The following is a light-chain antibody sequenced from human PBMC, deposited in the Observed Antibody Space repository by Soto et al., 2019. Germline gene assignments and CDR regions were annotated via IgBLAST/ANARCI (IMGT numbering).Light chain of an antibody. V-gene: IGLV2-14*01. CDR3: PSYTSSSTLYV. J-gene: IGLJ1*01. Sequence: QSVLTQPASVSGSPGQSITISCTGTSSDVGGYNYVSWYQQHPGTAPKLMIYEVSNRPSGVSNRFSGSKSGNTASLTISGLQADDEADYYCPSYTSSSTLYVFGTGTKGTVL. CDR2: EVS. CDR1: SSDVGGYNY.